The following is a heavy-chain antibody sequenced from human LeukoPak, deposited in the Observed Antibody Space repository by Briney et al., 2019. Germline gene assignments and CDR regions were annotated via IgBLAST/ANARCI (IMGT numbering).Heavy chain of an antibody. CDR1: GGSVSRDY. V-gene: IGHV4-59*02. CDR2: IYNIGGT. Sequence: KPSETLSLTCSVSGGSVSRDYWSWIRQPPGKRLEWLGYIYNIGGTNYTPSLKSRVSISVDTSKNQFSLMLTSVTAADTAVYYCAREAVAGTLDYWGQGALVTVSS. D-gene: IGHD6-19*01. J-gene: IGHJ4*02. CDR3: AREAVAGTLDY.